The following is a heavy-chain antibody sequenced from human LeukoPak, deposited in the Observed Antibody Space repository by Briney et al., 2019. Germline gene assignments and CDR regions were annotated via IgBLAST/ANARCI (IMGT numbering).Heavy chain of an antibody. CDR3: ARDMGSWLSYNWFDP. CDR2: ISGSGGST. J-gene: IGHJ5*02. D-gene: IGHD5-24*01. CDR1: GFTFSSYA. V-gene: IGHV3-23*01. Sequence: GGSLRLSCAASGFTFSSYAMSWVRQAPGKGLEWVSAISGSGGSTYYADSVKGRFTISRDNSKNTLYLQMNSLRAEDTAVYYCARDMGSWLSYNWFDPWGQGTLVTVSS.